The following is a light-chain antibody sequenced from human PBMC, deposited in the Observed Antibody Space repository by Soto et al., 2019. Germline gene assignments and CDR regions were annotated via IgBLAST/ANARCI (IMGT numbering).Light chain of an antibody. CDR2: RDD. Sequence: QSVLSQPPSAFGTPGQRVTISCSGSSSNIGNHYVYWYQQLPGTTPKLLIYRDDRRPSGVPDRFFGSRSGTSASLAISGLRSEDEADYYCAIWDDSLSGLFGGGTKLTVL. J-gene: IGLJ2*01. V-gene: IGLV1-47*01. CDR1: SSNIGNHY. CDR3: AIWDDSLSGL.